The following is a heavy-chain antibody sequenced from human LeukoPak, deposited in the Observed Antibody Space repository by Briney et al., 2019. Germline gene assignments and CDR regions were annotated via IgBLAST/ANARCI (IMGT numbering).Heavy chain of an antibody. Sequence: PGGSLRLSCAASGFTFSDYYMSWIRQAPGKGLEWVSYISSSGSTIYYADSVKGRFTISRDNAKNSLYLQMNSLRAEDTAEYYCASPAWIQLWDDAFDIWGQGTMVTVSS. J-gene: IGHJ3*02. CDR2: ISSSGSTI. CDR1: GFTFSDYY. D-gene: IGHD5-18*01. V-gene: IGHV3-11*04. CDR3: ASPAWIQLWDDAFDI.